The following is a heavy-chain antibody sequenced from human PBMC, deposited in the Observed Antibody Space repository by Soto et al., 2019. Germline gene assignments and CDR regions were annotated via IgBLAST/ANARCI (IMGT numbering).Heavy chain of an antibody. V-gene: IGHV4-31*03. Sequence: QVQLQESGPGLVKPSQTLSLICTVSGGSINSGGSFWTWIRQHPGGAPEWIGYLSHTGNTYYNPSLKSRVLLSVDRSKTLLSLRLSSVTAADTAVYYCARGLYEPNWFDSWGQGTLVTVSS. CDR2: LSHTGNT. CDR3: ARGLYEPNWFDS. J-gene: IGHJ5*01. CDR1: GGSINSGGSF. D-gene: IGHD3-22*01.